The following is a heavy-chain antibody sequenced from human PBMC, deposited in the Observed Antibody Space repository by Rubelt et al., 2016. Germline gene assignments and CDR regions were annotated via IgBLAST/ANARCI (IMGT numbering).Heavy chain of an antibody. V-gene: IGHV4-59*08. CDR1: GGSISSYD. Sequence: QVQLQESGPGLVKPSETLSLTCTVSGGSISSYDWSWIRQPPGKGPEWIGYVYYTGSTHYNPSLKSRVTISADRSKNQLSLKLCSVTAADTAGNYGARLPMASACFDSWGHGTLVTVSS. J-gene: IGHJ5*01. CDR2: VYYTGST. D-gene: IGHD5-24*01. CDR3: ARLPMASACFDS.